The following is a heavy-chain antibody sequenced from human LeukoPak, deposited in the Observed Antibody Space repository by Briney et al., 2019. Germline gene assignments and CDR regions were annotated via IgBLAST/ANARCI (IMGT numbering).Heavy chain of an antibody. D-gene: IGHD3-10*01. CDR1: GGSISSTSYH. V-gene: IGHV4-39*01. CDR3: ARYASGSYYWFDP. Sequence: SETLSLTCTVSGGSISSTSYHWAWIRQPPGKGLEWIATVYYTGSAYYNPSLKSRVTISVDTSKSQFSLKLSSVTTADTALYYCARYASGSYYWFDPWGQGTLVAVSS. CDR2: VYYTGSA. J-gene: IGHJ5*02.